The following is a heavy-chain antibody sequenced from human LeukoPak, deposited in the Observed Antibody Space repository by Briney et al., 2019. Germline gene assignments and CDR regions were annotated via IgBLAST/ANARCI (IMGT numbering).Heavy chain of an antibody. Sequence: GASVKVSCKASGGTFSSYTISWGRQAPGQGLGWMGRIIPILGITNYAQKFQGRVTITADKSTSTAYMELSSLRSEDTAVYYCARSVLDIVVVPAAIGLDYWGQGTLVTVSS. CDR1: GGTFSSYT. D-gene: IGHD2-2*02. V-gene: IGHV1-69*02. CDR2: IIPILGIT. CDR3: ARSVLDIVVVPAAIGLDY. J-gene: IGHJ4*02.